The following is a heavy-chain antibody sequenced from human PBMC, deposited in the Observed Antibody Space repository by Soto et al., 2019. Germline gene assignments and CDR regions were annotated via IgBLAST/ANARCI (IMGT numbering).Heavy chain of an antibody. Sequence: KVSFHASVYAFTCRYIHWVRRAPGQGLEWMGWINPASGGATYAQKFQGRVSLTRDTSNSIAYMELSSLRSDDTAVYFCARDLGGSSSYLGYWGQGTPVTVSS. D-gene: IGHD6-6*01. CDR2: INPASGGA. CDR3: ARDLGGSSSYLGY. CDR1: VYAFTCRY. J-gene: IGHJ4*02. V-gene: IGHV1-2*02.